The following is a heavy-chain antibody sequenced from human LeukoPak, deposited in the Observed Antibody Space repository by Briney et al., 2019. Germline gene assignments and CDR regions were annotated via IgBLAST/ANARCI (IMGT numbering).Heavy chain of an antibody. Sequence: GGSLRLSCAASGFTFDDYAMHWVRQAPGKGLEWVSGISWNSGSIGYADSVKGRFTISRDNAKNSLHLQMNSLRAEDTALYYCAKSLVRGVFEYWGQGTLVTVSS. CDR2: ISWNSGSI. CDR3: AKSLVRGVFEY. D-gene: IGHD3-10*01. J-gene: IGHJ4*02. CDR1: GFTFDDYA. V-gene: IGHV3-9*01.